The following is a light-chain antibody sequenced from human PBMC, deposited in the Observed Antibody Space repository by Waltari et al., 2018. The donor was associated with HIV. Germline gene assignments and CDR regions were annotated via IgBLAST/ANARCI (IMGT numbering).Light chain of an antibody. Sequence: DIEMTQSPSSLSASVGDRVTITCRASQGISRYLNWYQQKPGKAPKLLIFAAFDLQSGVPSRFSGSGSGTDFTLTISSLQPEDFATYYCQQSYNSPITYGQGTRLDIK. CDR2: AAF. J-gene: IGKJ5*01. V-gene: IGKV1-39*01. CDR3: QQSYNSPIT. CDR1: QGISRY.